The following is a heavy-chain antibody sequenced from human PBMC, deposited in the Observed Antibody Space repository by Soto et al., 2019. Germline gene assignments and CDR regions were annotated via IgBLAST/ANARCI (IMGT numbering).Heavy chain of an antibody. V-gene: IGHV3-30*18. Sequence: QVQLVESGGGVVQPGSSLRLSCAASGFTFSSYGMHWVRQAPGKGLEWVAVISYDGSNKYYADSVKGRFTISRDNSKNTLYLQMNSLRAEDTAVYYCAKDLGSGSYETSDYWGQGTLVTVSS. D-gene: IGHD1-26*01. CDR3: AKDLGSGSYETSDY. J-gene: IGHJ4*02. CDR2: ISYDGSNK. CDR1: GFTFSSYG.